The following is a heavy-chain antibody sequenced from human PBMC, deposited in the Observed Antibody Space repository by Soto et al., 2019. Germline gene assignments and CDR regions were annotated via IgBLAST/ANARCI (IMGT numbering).Heavy chain of an antibody. J-gene: IGHJ4*02. D-gene: IGHD3-9*01. V-gene: IGHV3-23*01. Sequence: GGSLRLSCAASGFTFSSYAMSWVRQAPGKGLEWVSAISGSGCSTYYADSVKGRFTISRDNSKNTLYLQMNSLRAEDTAVYYCAKDRLRYFDWFPKTPPPPDYWGQGALVTVSS. CDR3: AKDRLRYFDWFPKTPPPPDY. CDR2: ISGSGCST. CDR1: GFTFSSYA.